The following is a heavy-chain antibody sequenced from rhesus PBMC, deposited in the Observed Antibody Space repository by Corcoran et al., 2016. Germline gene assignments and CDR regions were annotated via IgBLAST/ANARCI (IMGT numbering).Heavy chain of an antibody. CDR3: ARDLYSSGWNNFDY. V-gene: IGHV4-122*02. Sequence: QVQLQESGPGLVKPSETLSLTCAVSGYSISGYYWSWIRQAPGKGLEWIGYITYCGSTSYNPSLKSRVTMSRDTSKNQFSLKLSSVTAAATAVYYCARDLYSSGWNNFDYWGQGVLVTVSS. CDR2: ITYCGST. D-gene: IGHD6-31*01. CDR1: GYSISGYY. J-gene: IGHJ4*01.